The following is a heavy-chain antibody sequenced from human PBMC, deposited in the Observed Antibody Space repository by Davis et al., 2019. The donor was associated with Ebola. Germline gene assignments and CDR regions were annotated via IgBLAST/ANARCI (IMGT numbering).Heavy chain of an antibody. V-gene: IGHV3-23*01. CDR1: GFTFSSYA. CDR2: ISGSGGST. D-gene: IGHD2-15*01. J-gene: IGHJ6*04. Sequence: GGSLRLSCAASGFTFSSYAMSWVRQAPGKGLEWVSAISGSGGSTYYADSVKGRFTISRDNSKNTLYLQMNSLRAEDTAVYYCATLAASFYYYGMDVWGKGTTVTVSS. CDR3: ATLAASFYYYGMDV.